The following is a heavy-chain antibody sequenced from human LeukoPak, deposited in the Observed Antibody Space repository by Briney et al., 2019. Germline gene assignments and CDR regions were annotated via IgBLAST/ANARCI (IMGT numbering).Heavy chain of an antibody. CDR1: GYTFTGYY. D-gene: IGHD2-2*01. V-gene: IGHV1-2*02. CDR2: INPNSGGT. CDR3: ARVYRDCRITSCYNDAFDI. Sequence: ASVKVSCKASGYTFTGYYMHWVRQAPGQGLEWMGWINPNSGGTNYAQKFQGRVTMTRDTSTSTVYMELSSLRSEDTAVYYCARVYRDCRITSCYNDAFDIWGQGTMVTVSS. J-gene: IGHJ3*02.